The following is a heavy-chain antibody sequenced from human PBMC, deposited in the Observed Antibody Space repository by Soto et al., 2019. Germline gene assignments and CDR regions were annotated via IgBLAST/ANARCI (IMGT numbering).Heavy chain of an antibody. Sequence: EVQLLESGGGLVQPGGSLRLSCAASGFTFSSYAMSWVRQAPGKGLEWVSAISGSGGSTYYADSVKGRFTISRDNSKNTLDLQTNSLRAEDMAVYYCAKDTESPSFYYYYMDVWGKGTTVTVSS. CDR2: ISGSGGST. D-gene: IGHD2-8*02. CDR1: GFTFSSYA. J-gene: IGHJ6*03. V-gene: IGHV3-23*01. CDR3: AKDTESPSFYYYYMDV.